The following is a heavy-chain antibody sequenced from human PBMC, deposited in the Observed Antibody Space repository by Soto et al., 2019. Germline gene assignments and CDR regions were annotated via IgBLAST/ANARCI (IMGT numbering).Heavy chain of an antibody. CDR2: IYPGDSDT. Sequence: GEAKKVSRRGSGYNFTSYWSGWVRQMPGKGLEWMGIIYPGDSDTRYSPSFQGQVTISADKSISTAYLQWSSLKASDTAMYYCATICLGGWYQTYYSYGMDVWGQGPTVTVPS. CDR3: ATICLGGWYQTYYSYGMDV. J-gene: IGHJ6*02. D-gene: IGHD6-19*01. CDR1: GYNFTSYW. V-gene: IGHV5-51*01.